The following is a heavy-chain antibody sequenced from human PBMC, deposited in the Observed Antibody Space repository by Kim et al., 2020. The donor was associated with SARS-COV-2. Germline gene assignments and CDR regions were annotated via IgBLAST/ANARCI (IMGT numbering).Heavy chain of an antibody. CDR3: ARVEQLVPYYYYGMDV. V-gene: IGHV3-11*01. D-gene: IGHD6-6*01. J-gene: IGHJ6*02. Sequence: SEKGRFTIARDNAKNSLYLQRNSLRAEDTAVYYCARVEQLVPYYYYGMDVWGQGTTVTVSS.